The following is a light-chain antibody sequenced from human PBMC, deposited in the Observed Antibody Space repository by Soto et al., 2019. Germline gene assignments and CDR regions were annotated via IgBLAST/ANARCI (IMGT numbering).Light chain of an antibody. Sequence: IVMTQSPATLSVSPVERATLSCRAGQTIYSNVAWYQQRPGQAPRLLIYRASTRATGVPARFSGSGSGTEFTLTISGLQSEDFALYYCKQYQNLWTFGQGTKVDI. J-gene: IGKJ1*01. CDR2: RAS. CDR1: QTIYSN. V-gene: IGKV3-15*01. CDR3: KQYQNLWT.